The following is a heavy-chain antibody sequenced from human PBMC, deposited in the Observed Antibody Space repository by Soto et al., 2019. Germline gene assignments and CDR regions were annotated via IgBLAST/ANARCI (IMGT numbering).Heavy chain of an antibody. CDR1: GFTFSSYG. D-gene: IGHD1-1*01. CDR3: VRERLSRKNWFDP. J-gene: IGHJ5*02. CDR2: ISYDGSNK. V-gene: IGHV3-30*03. Sequence: GGSLSLSCAASGFTFSSYGMHWVRQAPGKGLEWVAVISYDGSNKYYADSVKGRFTISRDNSKNTLYLQMNSLRAEDTAVYYGVRERLSRKNWFDPWGQGTLVTVS.